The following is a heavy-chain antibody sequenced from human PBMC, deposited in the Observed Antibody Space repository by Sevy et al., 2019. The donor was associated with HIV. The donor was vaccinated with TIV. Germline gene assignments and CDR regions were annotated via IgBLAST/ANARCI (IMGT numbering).Heavy chain of an antibody. V-gene: IGHV6-1*01. J-gene: IGHJ6*02. D-gene: IGHD2-2*01. CDR1: GDSVSSNSAA. CDR3: ARGRWCSSTSCYYYDGMDV. Sequence: SQTLSLTCAISGDSVSSNSAAWNWIRQSPSRGLEWLGRTYYRSKWYNDYAVSVKSRITINPDTSKNQFSLQLNSVTPEDTAVYYCARGRWCSSTSCYYYDGMDVWGQGTTVTVSS. CDR2: TYYRSKWYN.